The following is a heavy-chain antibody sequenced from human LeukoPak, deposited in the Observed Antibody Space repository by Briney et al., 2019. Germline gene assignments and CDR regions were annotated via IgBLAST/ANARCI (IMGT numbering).Heavy chain of an antibody. Sequence: ASVKVSCKASGYTFTGYYMHWVRQAPGQGLEWMGWINPNSGGTNYAQKFQGWVTMTRDTSISTAYMELSRLRSDDTAVYYCARDRCSSTTCYDPNGMDVWGQGPTVTFSS. J-gene: IGHJ6*02. CDR2: INPNSGGT. V-gene: IGHV1-2*04. CDR1: GYTFTGYY. D-gene: IGHD2-2*01. CDR3: ARDRCSSTTCYDPNGMDV.